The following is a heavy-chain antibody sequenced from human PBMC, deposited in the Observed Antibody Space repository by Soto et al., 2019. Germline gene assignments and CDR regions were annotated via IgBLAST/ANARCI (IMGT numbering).Heavy chain of an antibody. CDR3: ARGHYADYA. D-gene: IGHD4-17*01. J-gene: IGHJ5*02. CDR2: IKKDGSEQ. Sequence: EVQLVESGGGLVQPGGSLRLSCAASGFTFSTYWMNWVRQAPGKGLEWVATIKKDGSEQYYVDSVKGRFAISRDNAKNSLSLQMNSLRAEDTAVYYCARGHYADYAWGQGTLVTVSS. V-gene: IGHV3-7*05. CDR1: GFTFSTYW.